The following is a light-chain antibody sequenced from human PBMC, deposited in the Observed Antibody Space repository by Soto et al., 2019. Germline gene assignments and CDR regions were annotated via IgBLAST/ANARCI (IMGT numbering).Light chain of an antibody. V-gene: IGKV1-39*01. J-gene: IGKJ1*01. Sequence: DSQMTQSPSSLSASVGARVTITCRASQSISSYLNWYQQKPGKAPKLLIYDASSLQSGVPSRFSGSGSGTDFTPTISRLQPEDFATYYCHQSYSTLWTFGQGTKGEIK. CDR3: HQSYSTLWT. CDR2: DAS. CDR1: QSISSY.